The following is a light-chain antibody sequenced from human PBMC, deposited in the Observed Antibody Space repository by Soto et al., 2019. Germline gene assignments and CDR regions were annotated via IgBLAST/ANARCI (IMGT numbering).Light chain of an antibody. J-gene: IGLJ1*01. CDR2: GNS. CDR3: KSYDTSLSGYL. Sequence: QSVLTQPPSVSGAPGQRVTISCTGSSSNIGAGYDVHWYQQLPGTAPKLLIYGNSNRPSGVPDRFSGSKSGTSASLAITGIQAEDEADYYCKSYDTSLSGYLFGTGTKVTV. CDR1: SSNIGAGYD. V-gene: IGLV1-40*01.